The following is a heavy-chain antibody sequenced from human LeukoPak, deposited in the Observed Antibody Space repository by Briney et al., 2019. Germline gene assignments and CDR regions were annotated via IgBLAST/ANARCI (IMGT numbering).Heavy chain of an antibody. CDR2: ISAYNGNT. V-gene: IGHV1-18*01. CDR3: ARDGTRAYNWFDP. D-gene: IGHD1-26*01. J-gene: IGHJ5*02. CDR1: GYTFTSYG. Sequence: ASVKVSCKAAGYTFTSYGIIWVRQAPGQGLKWMGWISAYNGNTNQAQKFQGRVTMTTDTSTSTAYMELRSLRSDDTAVYYCARDGTRAYNWFDPWGQGTLVTVCS.